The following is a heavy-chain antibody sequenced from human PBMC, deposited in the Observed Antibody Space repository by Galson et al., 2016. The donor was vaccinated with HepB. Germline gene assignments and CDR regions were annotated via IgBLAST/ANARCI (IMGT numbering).Heavy chain of an antibody. CDR2: ISSSSSYI. D-gene: IGHD3-22*01. CDR3: ASGEVDYDSRFDY. V-gene: IGHV3-21*01. CDR1: GFTFSSYN. J-gene: IGHJ4*02. Sequence: SPRLSCAASGFTFSSYNINWVRQAPGKGLEWVSSISSSSSYIYYADSVKGRFTISRDNAKNSLYLQMNSLGAEDTAVYYCASGEVDYDSRFDYWGQGTLVTVSS.